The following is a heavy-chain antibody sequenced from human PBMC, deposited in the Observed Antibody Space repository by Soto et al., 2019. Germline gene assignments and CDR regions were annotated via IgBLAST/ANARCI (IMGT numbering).Heavy chain of an antibody. CDR1: VGSISSGGYS. Sequence: SETLSLTCAVSVGSISSGGYSWSWIRQPPGKGLEWIGYIYHSGSTYYNPSLKSRVTISVDRSKNQFSLKLSSVTAADTAVYYCARFNGYCVGTNCHGDYRVVVWGQGTTVT. CDR3: ARFNGYCVGTNCHGDYRVVV. V-gene: IGHV4-30-2*01. CDR2: IYHSGST. D-gene: IGHD2-21*01. J-gene: IGHJ6*02.